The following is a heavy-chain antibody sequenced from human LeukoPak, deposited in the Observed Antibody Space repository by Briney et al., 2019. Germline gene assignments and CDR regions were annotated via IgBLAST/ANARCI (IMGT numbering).Heavy chain of an antibody. CDR3: AGVVVVAATVDY. J-gene: IGHJ4*02. V-gene: IGHV1-18*01. Sequence: ASVKVSCKASGYTFISYGISWVRQAPGQGLEWMGWISAYNGNTNYAQKLQGRVTMTTDTSTSTAYMELRSLRSDDTAVYYCAGVVVVAATVDYWGQGTLVTVSS. CDR2: ISAYNGNT. D-gene: IGHD2-15*01. CDR1: GYTFISYG.